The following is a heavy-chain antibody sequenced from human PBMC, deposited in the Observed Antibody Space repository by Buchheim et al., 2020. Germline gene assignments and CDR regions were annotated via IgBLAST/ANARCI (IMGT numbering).Heavy chain of an antibody. CDR1: GGSISSGGYY. CDR3: AREVTTVTTRYFDY. CDR2: VYHSGST. V-gene: IGHV4-31*03. D-gene: IGHD4-17*01. J-gene: IGHJ4*02. Sequence: QVQLQESGPGLVKPSQTLSLTCTVSGGSISSGGYYGSWIRQHPGKGLEWIGYVYHSGSTYYNPSLKSRVTISVDTSTNQFSLKLSSVTAADTAMYYCAREVTTVTTRYFDYWGQGTL.